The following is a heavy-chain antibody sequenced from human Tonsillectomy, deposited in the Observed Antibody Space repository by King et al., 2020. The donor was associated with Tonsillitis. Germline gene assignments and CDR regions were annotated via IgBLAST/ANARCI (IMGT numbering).Heavy chain of an antibody. Sequence: VQLVESGAEVKKPGASVRVSCKASGYTFTDYYMHWVRQAPGQCLEWMGWINPNSGGSNSAQKFQGRVTMTRDTSIRAAYMELSRLRSDDTAVYYCARDHNTRQSATGVVYLGQGTLVTVSS. CDR3: ARDHNTRQSATGVVY. D-gene: IGHD4-17*01. J-gene: IGHJ4*02. CDR2: INPNSGGS. V-gene: IGHV1-2*02. CDR1: GYTFTDYY.